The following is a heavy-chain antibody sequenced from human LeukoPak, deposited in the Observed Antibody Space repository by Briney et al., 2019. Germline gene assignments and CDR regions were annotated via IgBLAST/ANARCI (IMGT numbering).Heavy chain of an antibody. D-gene: IGHD6-19*01. V-gene: IGHV2-5*02. Sequence: ESGPTLVNPTQTLTLTCTSSGFSLSTSGVGVGWIRQPPGKTLEWLALFYWDDDKRYSPSLKSRLTINKDTSKNQVVLTMPNMDPVDTATYYCAHISNGSGWYYFDYWGQGTLVTVSS. CDR2: FYWDDDK. CDR1: GFSLSTSGVG. J-gene: IGHJ4*02. CDR3: AHISNGSGWYYFDY.